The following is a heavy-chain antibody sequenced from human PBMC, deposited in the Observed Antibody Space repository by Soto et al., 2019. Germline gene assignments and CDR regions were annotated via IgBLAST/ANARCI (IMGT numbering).Heavy chain of an antibody. D-gene: IGHD5-12*01. Sequence: QVQLQESGPGLVKPSETLSLTCSVSGGSVSSTNYWWTWIRQSPEKGLEWIANIRYSGRTMYNPSLKSRATISVDTPKNQLSLELNSVTPADTAVYYCAGGGGWLPDSWGQGTPVTVSS. CDR2: IRYSGRT. CDR1: GGSVSSTNYW. J-gene: IGHJ5*02. V-gene: IGHV4-61*01. CDR3: AGGGGWLPDS.